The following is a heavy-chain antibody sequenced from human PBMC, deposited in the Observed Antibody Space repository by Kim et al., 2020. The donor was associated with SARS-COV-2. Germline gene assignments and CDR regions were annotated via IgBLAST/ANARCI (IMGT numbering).Heavy chain of an antibody. CDR1: GGSFSGYY. J-gene: IGHJ3*02. Sequence: SETLSLTCAVYGGSFSGYYWSWIRQPPGKGLEWIGEINHSGSTNYNPSLKSRVTISVDTSKNQFSLKLSSVTAADTAVYYCAREGGYSSSPPAFDIWGQGTMVTVSS. CDR2: INHSGST. V-gene: IGHV4-34*01. CDR3: AREGGYSSSPPAFDI. D-gene: IGHD6-6*01.